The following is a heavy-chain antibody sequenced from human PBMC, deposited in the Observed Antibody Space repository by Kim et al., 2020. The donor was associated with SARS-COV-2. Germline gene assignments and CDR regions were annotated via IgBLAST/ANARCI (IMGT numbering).Heavy chain of an antibody. J-gene: IGHJ2*01. CDR1: GGSISYYY. Sequence: SETLSLTCTVSGGSISYYYWNWIRQPPGKGLEWIGYVFDSGSTNYNPSLKSRVTISLDTSKKQFSLQLTSVTAADTAVYYCARGKYYYDGSGNPRFWYF. CDR2: VFDSGST. D-gene: IGHD3-22*01. V-gene: IGHV4-59*01. CDR3: ARGKYYYDGSGNPRFWYF.